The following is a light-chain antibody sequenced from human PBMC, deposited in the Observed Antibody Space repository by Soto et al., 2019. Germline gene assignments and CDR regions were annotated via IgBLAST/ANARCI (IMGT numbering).Light chain of an antibody. Sequence: EIVMTQSPATLSVSPGERATLSCRASQSVSSNLAWYQQKPGQAPRLLFYGASTRATGIPARFSGSGSGTEFTLTISNLQSEDFAVYYCQQYTNWPETFGQGTKV. V-gene: IGKV3-15*01. J-gene: IGKJ1*01. CDR3: QQYTNWPET. CDR2: GAS. CDR1: QSVSSN.